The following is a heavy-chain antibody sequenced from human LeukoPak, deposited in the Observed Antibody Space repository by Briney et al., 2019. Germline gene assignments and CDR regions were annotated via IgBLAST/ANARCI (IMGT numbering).Heavy chain of an antibody. V-gene: IGHV3-20*04. J-gene: IGHJ6*03. Sequence: PGGSLRLSCAASGFTFDDYGMSWVRQAPGKGLEWVSGINWNGGSTGYADSVKGRFTISRDNAKNSLYLQMNSLRAEDTALYYCARSVVPAAIGGISDYYYYYMDVWGKGTTVTVSS. CDR1: GFTFDDYG. CDR2: INWNGGST. CDR3: ARSVVPAAIGGISDYYYYYMDV. D-gene: IGHD2-2*01.